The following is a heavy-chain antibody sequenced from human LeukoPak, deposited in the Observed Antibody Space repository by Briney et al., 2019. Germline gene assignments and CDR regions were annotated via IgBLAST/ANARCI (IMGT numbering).Heavy chain of an antibody. CDR1: GGSFSAYY. CDR3: AKDWFPPANWFDP. V-gene: IGHV3-23*01. D-gene: IGHD3-10*01. Sequence: ETLSLTCAVYGGSFSAYYWSWVRQAPGKGLEWVSAISGSGGSTYYADSVKGRFTISRDNSKNTLYLQMNSLRAEDTAVYYCAKDWFPPANWFDPWGQGTLVTVSS. CDR2: ISGSGGST. J-gene: IGHJ5*02.